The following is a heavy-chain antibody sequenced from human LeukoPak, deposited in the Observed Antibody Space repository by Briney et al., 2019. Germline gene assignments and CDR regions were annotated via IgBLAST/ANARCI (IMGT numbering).Heavy chain of an antibody. CDR1: GFTFSSYA. CDR3: AKDLRDIAPASAAPIN. D-gene: IGHD2-15*01. V-gene: IGHV3-30-3*01. Sequence: GGSLRLSCAASGFTFSSYAMHWVRQAPGKGLEWVAVISYDGSNKYYADSVKGRFTISRDNSKNMLYLQMNSLRAEDTALYYCAKDLRDIAPASAAPINWGQGILVTVSA. J-gene: IGHJ4*02. CDR2: ISYDGSNK.